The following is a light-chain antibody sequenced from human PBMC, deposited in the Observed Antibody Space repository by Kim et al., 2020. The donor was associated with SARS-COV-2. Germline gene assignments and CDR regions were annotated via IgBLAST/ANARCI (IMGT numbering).Light chain of an antibody. J-gene: IGKJ2*01. CDR3: MQELQTPYT. CDR2: LGS. CDR1: QILMHDNGNNY. V-gene: IGKV2-28*01. Sequence: EPASNSRKCNQILMHDNGNNYFEWYLQKRGQSPQVVVYLGSSRASGVHDRFSGSGSGTDFTLKISRVEADDVGIYYCMQELQTPYTVGQGTKLEI.